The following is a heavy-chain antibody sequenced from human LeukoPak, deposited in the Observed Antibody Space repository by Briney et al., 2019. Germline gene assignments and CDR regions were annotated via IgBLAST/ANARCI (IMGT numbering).Heavy chain of an antibody. CDR2: IYYSGST. J-gene: IGHJ3*02. CDR1: GGSISGYY. CDR3: ARGPTYGDYSEGVFDI. Sequence: SETLSLTCTVSGGSISGYYWSWIRQPPGKGLERIGYIYYSGSTNYNPSLMSRVTISLDTSKNQFSLKLGSVTAADTAVYYCARGPTYGDYSEGVFDIWGQGTMVTVSS. V-gene: IGHV4-59*01. D-gene: IGHD4-17*01.